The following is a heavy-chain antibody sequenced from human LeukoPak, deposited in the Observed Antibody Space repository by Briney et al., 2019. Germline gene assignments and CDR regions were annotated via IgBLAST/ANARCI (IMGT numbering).Heavy chain of an antibody. V-gene: IGHV3-23*01. CDR2: ITYSSGYT. CDR1: GVTFSSYD. D-gene: IGHD3-10*01. CDR3: AKDPSDLGGSGSNNYFDC. Sequence: PGGSLRLSCAASGVTFSSYDMSWVRQAPGKGLEWVSGITYSSGYTYYADSVEGRFTISRDNSRTTLYLQMNSLRAEDTAVYYCAKDPSDLGGSGSNNYFDCWGQGTLVTVSS. J-gene: IGHJ4*02.